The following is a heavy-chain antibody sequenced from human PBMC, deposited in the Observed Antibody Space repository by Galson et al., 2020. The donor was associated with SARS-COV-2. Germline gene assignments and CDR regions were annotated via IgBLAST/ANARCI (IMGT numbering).Heavy chain of an antibody. J-gene: IGHJ3*02. CDR1: GYTFTNSW. Sequence: GESLKISCKASGYTFTNSWIAWVRQMPGKGLEWMGSVYPGDSHTRYSPSFQGQVTITDDKSISSAYLQWSSLKASDTAMYYCARHAAWLSQRGLQAGRDASDIWGQGTMVTVSS. CDR3: ARHAAWLSQRGLQAGRDASDI. CDR2: VYPGDSHT. D-gene: IGHD1-26*01. V-gene: IGHV5-51*01.